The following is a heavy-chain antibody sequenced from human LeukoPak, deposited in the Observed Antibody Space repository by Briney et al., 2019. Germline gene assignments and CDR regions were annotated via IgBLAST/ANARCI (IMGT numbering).Heavy chain of an antibody. CDR1: GYTFTSYY. D-gene: IGHD6-19*01. V-gene: IGHV1-46*03. Sequence: ASVKVSCKASGYTFTSYYMHWVRQAPGQGLEWMGIINPSGGSTTYAQKFQGRVTMTRDTSTGTVYMELSSLRSGDTAVYYCTRASVAGRRFDYWGQGTLVTVSS. CDR3: TRASVAGRRFDY. CDR2: INPSGGST. J-gene: IGHJ4*02.